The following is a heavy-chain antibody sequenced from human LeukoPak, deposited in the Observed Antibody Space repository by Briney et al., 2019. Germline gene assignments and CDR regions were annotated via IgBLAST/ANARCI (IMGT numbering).Heavy chain of an antibody. CDR1: GFTFSSYA. D-gene: IGHD3-22*01. J-gene: IGHJ4*02. V-gene: IGHV3-23*01. CDR3: AKGQTYYYDSSGYK. CDR2: ISGSGVST. Sequence: GGTLRLSCAASGFTFSSYAMSWVRQAPGKGLEWVSAISGSGVSTYYADSVKGRFTISRDNSKNMLYLQMNSLRAEDTAVYYCAKGQTYYYDSSGYKWGQGTLVTVSS.